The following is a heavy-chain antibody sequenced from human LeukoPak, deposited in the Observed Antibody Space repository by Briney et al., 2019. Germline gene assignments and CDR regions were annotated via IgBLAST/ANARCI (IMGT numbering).Heavy chain of an antibody. J-gene: IGHJ4*02. CDR1: GGSISSGDYY. V-gene: IGHV4-30-4*01. CDR2: IYYSGRT. CDR3: ARATDVYSFDY. Sequence: TSSETLSLTCTVSGGSISSGDYYWGWIRQPPGKGLEWIGCIYYSGRTYYNPSLKSRVTISVDTSKNQFSLKLSSVTAADTAVYYCARATDVYSFDYWGQGTLVTVSS.